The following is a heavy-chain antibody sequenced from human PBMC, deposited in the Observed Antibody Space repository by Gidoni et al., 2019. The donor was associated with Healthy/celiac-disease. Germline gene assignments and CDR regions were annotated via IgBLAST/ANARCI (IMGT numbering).Heavy chain of an antibody. D-gene: IGHD6-19*01. Sequence: QVQLVQSGAEVKKPGSSVQVSCKAPGGTFSSYAITWVRQAPGQGLEWMGGIIPICGTANYAQKFQCRVTMTADESTSTAYMELSSLRSEDTAVDYCARESGYSSGWGALDIWGQGTMVTVSS. J-gene: IGHJ3*02. CDR3: ARESGYSSGWGALDI. V-gene: IGHV1-69*01. CDR1: GGTFSSYA. CDR2: IIPICGTA.